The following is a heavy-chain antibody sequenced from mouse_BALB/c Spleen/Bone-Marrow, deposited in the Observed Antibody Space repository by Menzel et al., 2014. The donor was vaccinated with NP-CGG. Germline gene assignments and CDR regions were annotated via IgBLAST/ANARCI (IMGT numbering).Heavy chain of an antibody. Sequence: VQLQQSGAELVRPGTSVKVSCKASRYAFTNYLIEWVKQRPGQGLEWIGVINPGSGGTNYNEKFKGKATLTADKSSSTAYMQLSSLTSDDSAVYFCAREKGKDAMDYWGQGTSVTVSS. D-gene: IGHD2-1*01. CDR2: INPGSGGT. J-gene: IGHJ4*01. CDR3: AREKGKDAMDY. CDR1: RYAFTNYL. V-gene: IGHV1-54*01.